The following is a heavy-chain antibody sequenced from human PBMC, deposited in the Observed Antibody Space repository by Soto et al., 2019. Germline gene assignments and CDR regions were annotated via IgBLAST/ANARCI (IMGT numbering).Heavy chain of an antibody. CDR2: VWYDGSRT. V-gene: IGHV3-33*01. D-gene: IGHD3-16*01. CDR3: ARGTSHYYYYMDV. J-gene: IGHJ6*03. CDR1: GFSFSYYG. Sequence: QEQLVESGGGVVQPGGSLRLSCEASGFSFSYYGLHWVRQAPGKGLEWVALVWYDGSRTYYSDSVKGRFTISRDNFKKTVDLQMNGLRVEDTALYYCARGTSHYYYYMDVWGERTTVTVSS.